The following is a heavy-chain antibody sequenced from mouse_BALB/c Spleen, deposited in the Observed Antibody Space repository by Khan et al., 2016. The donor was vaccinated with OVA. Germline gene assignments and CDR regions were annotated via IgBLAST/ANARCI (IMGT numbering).Heavy chain of an antibody. CDR1: GYTFTDYA. CDR3: ARPAYDGYYDY. Sequence: QVRLQQSGPELVRPGVSVKISCKGSGYTFTDYAMYWVKQSHAKSLEWIGLISTYSGNTNYNQKFKGKATMTVDKSSSTAYMELARLTSEESAMSYCARPAYDGYYDYWGQGTTLTVSS. CDR2: ISTYSGNT. V-gene: IGHV1S137*01. D-gene: IGHD2-3*01. J-gene: IGHJ2*01.